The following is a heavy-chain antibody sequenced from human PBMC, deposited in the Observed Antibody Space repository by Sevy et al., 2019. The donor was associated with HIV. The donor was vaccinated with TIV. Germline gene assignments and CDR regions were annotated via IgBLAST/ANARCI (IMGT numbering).Heavy chain of an antibody. Sequence: GGSLRLSCAASGFRFDRYCMNWVRQAPGKGLEWVSYISSGSSSINYADSVKDRFTISRDNAKKSLFLQMNSLRAEDTAVYYCARGPSIFGDVDGLNIWGQGTMVTVSS. CDR3: ARGPSIFGDVDGLNI. D-gene: IGHD3-3*01. CDR1: GFRFDRYC. CDR2: ISSGSSSI. J-gene: IGHJ3*02. V-gene: IGHV3-48*01.